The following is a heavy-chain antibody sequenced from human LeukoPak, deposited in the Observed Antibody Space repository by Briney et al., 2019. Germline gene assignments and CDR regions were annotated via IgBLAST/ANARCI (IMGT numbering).Heavy chain of an antibody. J-gene: IGHJ5*02. CDR3: ARAQAYSSGWYGIAPPYNWFDP. Sequence: SETLSLTCAVYGGSFSGYYWSWIRQPPGKGLEWIGEINHSGSTNYNPSLKSRVTISVDTSKNQFSLKLSSVTAADTAVYYCARAQAYSSGWYGIAPPYNWFDPWGQGTLATVSS. V-gene: IGHV4-34*01. D-gene: IGHD6-19*01. CDR2: INHSGST. CDR1: GGSFSGYY.